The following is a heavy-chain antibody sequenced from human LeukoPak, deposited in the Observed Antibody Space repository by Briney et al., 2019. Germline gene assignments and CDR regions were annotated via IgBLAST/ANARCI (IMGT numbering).Heavy chain of an antibody. CDR1: GGTFSSYA. D-gene: IGHD5-24*01. J-gene: IGHJ4*02. V-gene: IGHV1-69*01. CDR2: IIPIFGTA. CDR3: ARGPVEMASLYFDY. Sequence: ASVKVSCKASGGTFSSYAISWVRQAPGQGLEWMGGIIPIFGTANYAQKFQGRVTITADESTSTAYMELSSLRSEDTAVYYCARGPVEMASLYFDYWAREPWSPSPQ.